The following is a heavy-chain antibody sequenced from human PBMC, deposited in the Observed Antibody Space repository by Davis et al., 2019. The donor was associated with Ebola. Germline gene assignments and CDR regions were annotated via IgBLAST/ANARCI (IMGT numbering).Heavy chain of an antibody. CDR2: INAGNGNT. V-gene: IGHV1-3*01. D-gene: IGHD2-15*01. Sequence: ASVKVSCKASGGTFSSYAISWVRQAPGQSLEWMGWINAGNGNTKYSQKFQGRVTITRDTSASTAYMELSSLRSEDTAVYYCARDHVRCSGGSCYYGYWGQGTLVTVSS. J-gene: IGHJ4*02. CDR3: ARDHVRCSGGSCYYGY. CDR1: GGTFSSYA.